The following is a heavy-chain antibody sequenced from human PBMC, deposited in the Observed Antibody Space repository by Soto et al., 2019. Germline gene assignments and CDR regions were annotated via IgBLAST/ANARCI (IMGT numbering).Heavy chain of an antibody. CDR1: GFSLSTSGMC. D-gene: IGHD3-3*01. Sequence: SGPTLVNPTQTLTLTCTFSGFSLSTSGMCVSWIRQPPGKALEWLARIDWDDDKYYSTSLKTRLTISKDTSKNQVVLTMTNMDPVDTATYYCARIIDFWSGSYYYYYMDVWGKGTTVTVSS. J-gene: IGHJ6*03. V-gene: IGHV2-70*11. CDR2: IDWDDDK. CDR3: ARIIDFWSGSYYYYYMDV.